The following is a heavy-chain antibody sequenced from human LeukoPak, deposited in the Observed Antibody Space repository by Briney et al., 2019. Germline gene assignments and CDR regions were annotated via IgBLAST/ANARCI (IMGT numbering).Heavy chain of an antibody. Sequence: SETLSLTCAVYGGSFSGYYWSWIRQPPGKGLEWIGEINHSGSTNYNPSLKSRVTISVDTSKNQFSLKLSPVTAADTAVYYCARGPYYYGSGNYYYYMDVWGKGTTVTVSS. CDR2: INHSGST. J-gene: IGHJ6*03. D-gene: IGHD3-10*01. V-gene: IGHV4-34*01. CDR3: ARGPYYYGSGNYYYYMDV. CDR1: GGSFSGYY.